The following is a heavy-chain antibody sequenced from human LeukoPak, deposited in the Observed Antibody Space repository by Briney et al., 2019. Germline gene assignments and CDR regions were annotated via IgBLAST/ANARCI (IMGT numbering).Heavy chain of an antibody. V-gene: IGHV1-46*01. CDR2: INPSGGST. CDR1: GYTFTSNY. D-gene: IGHD3-3*01. J-gene: IGHJ4*02. CDR3: ARGTTIFGEAASDY. Sequence: ASVKVSCKASGYTFTSNYMHWVRQPPGQGLEWMGIINPSGGSTSYAQKFQGRVTITRDTSTSTVYMELSSLRSEDSAVYYCARGTTIFGEAASDYWGQGTLVTVSS.